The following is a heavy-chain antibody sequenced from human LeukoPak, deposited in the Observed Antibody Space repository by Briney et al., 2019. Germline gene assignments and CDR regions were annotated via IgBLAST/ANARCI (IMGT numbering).Heavy chain of an antibody. D-gene: IGHD3-22*01. CDR1: GGSISSYY. CDR3: ARLDSSGGGDY. V-gene: IGHV4-59*08. Sequence: SETLSLTCTVSGGSISSYYWSWIRQPPGKGLDWIGYIYYSGSTNYNPSLKSRVTISVDTSKNQFSLKLISVTAADTAVYYCARLDSSGGGDYWGQRTLVTVSS. J-gene: IGHJ4*02. CDR2: IYYSGST.